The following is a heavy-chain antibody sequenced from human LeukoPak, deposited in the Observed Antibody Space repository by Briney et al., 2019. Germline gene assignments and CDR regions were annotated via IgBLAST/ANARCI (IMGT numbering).Heavy chain of an antibody. CDR1: GFTVSNNY. CDR2: IYSDTST. V-gene: IGHV3-66*01. CDR3: ARGRYSRTCRWLDP. D-gene: IGHD4-11*01. Sequence: GGSLRLSCAASGFTVSNNYMNWVRQAPGKGLEWVSIIYSDTSTYYADSVKGRFTISRDNSKNTLYLQMNSLRAEDTAVYYCARGRYSRTCRWLDPWGQGTLVTVSS. J-gene: IGHJ5*02.